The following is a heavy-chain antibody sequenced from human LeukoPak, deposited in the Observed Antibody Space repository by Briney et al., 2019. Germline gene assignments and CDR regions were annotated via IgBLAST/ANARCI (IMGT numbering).Heavy chain of an antibody. CDR2: IYYTRST. CDR1: GGSISSSDYY. CDR3: ARENYCTNGVCWAFDP. J-gene: IGHJ5*02. V-gene: IGHV4-39*07. Sequence: SETLSLTCTVSGGSISSSDYYWSWIRQPPGKGLEWLGNIYYTRSTSYNPSLKSRVTFSVDTFKNQFSLHLNSVTAADTAVYFCARENYCTNGVCWAFDPWGQGTLVTVSS. D-gene: IGHD2-8*01.